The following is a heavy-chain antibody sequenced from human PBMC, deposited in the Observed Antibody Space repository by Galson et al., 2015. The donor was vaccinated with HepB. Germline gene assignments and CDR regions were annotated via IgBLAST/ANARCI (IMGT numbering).Heavy chain of an antibody. CDR2: ISAYNGNT. J-gene: IGHJ4*02. Sequence: SVKVSCKASGYTFTSYGISWVRQAPGQGLEWMGWISAYNGNTNYAHKLQGRVTMTTDTSTSTAYMELRSLRSDDTAVYYCARVKNYYDSSGYRYYYFDYWGQGTLVTVSS. D-gene: IGHD3-22*01. CDR3: ARVKNYYDSSGYRYYYFDY. V-gene: IGHV1-18*01. CDR1: GYTFTSYG.